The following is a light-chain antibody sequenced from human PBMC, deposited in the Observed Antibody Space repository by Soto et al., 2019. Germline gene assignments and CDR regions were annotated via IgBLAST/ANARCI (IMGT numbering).Light chain of an antibody. J-gene: IGKJ5*01. CDR2: AAS. Sequence: EIVLTQSPATLSLSPGDRATLSCRASQSVSSYLAWYQQKPGQAPRLLIYAASNRATGIPARFSGSGSGTDFTLTISSLEPEDVAVYYCQQRSNWRNTFGQGTRLEIK. V-gene: IGKV3-11*01. CDR1: QSVSSY. CDR3: QQRSNWRNT.